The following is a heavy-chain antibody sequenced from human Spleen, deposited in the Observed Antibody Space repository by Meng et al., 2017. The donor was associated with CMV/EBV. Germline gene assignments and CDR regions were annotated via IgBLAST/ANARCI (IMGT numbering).Heavy chain of an antibody. CDR2: ISYDGNNK. Sequence: GGSLRLSCAASGFTFSSYAMHWVRQAPGKGLEWVAVISYDGNNKYYADSVKGRFTISRDNSKNTLYLQMNSLRAEDTAVYYCARDLLERFDYYYYGADVWGQGTTVTVSS. CDR3: ARDLLERFDYYYYGADV. J-gene: IGHJ6*02. V-gene: IGHV3-30*04. CDR1: GFTFSSYA. D-gene: IGHD1-1*01.